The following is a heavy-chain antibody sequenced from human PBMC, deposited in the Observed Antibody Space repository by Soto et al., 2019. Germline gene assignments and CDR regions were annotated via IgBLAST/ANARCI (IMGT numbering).Heavy chain of an antibody. V-gene: IGHV2-5*02. Sequence: QITLEESGPTLVKPTQTLTLTCTFSGFSLSTSGVGVGWIRQPPGKALEWLAVIYWDDEARYSPSLKSRLTDTNDTSKNQVFLTMTNVDPVDTATYYCAHRTYYSSGRQFAYWGQGTLVTVSS. CDR2: IYWDDEA. D-gene: IGHD3-10*01. J-gene: IGHJ4*02. CDR3: AHRTYYSSGRQFAY. CDR1: GFSLSTSGVG.